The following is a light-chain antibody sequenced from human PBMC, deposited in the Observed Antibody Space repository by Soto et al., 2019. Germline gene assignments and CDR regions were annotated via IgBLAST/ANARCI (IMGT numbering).Light chain of an antibody. CDR2: GAS. V-gene: IGKV3-15*01. CDR3: QQYHTWPIT. Sequence: EIVMTQSPATLSVSPGERATLSCRASQSVSTNLAWYQQKSGQAPRLLIYGASTRATGIPARFSGSGSGTEFTLTISSLQSEDCAIYYCQQYHTWPITFGGGTKVEIK. CDR1: QSVSTN. J-gene: IGKJ4*01.